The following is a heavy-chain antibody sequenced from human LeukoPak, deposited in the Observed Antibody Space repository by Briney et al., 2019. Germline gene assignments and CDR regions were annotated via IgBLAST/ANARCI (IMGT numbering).Heavy chain of an antibody. J-gene: IGHJ3*02. CDR2: IIPILGIA. CDR3: ARDTYYYDSSGYPVI. Sequence: ASVKVSCKASGGTFSSYAISWVRQAPGQGLEWMGRIIPILGIANYAQKFQGRVTITADKSTSTAYMELSSLRSEDTAVYYCARDTYYYDSSGYPVIWGQGTMVTVSS. D-gene: IGHD3-22*01. V-gene: IGHV1-69*04. CDR1: GGTFSSYA.